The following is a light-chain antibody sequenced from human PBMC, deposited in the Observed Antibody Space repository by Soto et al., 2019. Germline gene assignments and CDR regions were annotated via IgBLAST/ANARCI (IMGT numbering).Light chain of an antibody. J-gene: IGKJ4*01. CDR1: KSVSSY. CDR2: EAS. CDR3: QQHSNWPS. V-gene: IGKV3-11*01. Sequence: VLTQSPATLSLSPVQRATVSCRTSKSVSSYSSWHQQKPGQARLLLFYEASNRATGIPGRFSGSGSAKVFIPTISRLEPEYFAVYYRQQHSNWPSFGGGTKVDIK.